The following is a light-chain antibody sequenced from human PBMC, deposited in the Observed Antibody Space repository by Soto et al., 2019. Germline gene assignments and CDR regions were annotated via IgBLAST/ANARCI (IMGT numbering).Light chain of an antibody. CDR3: QQYDDRAPYT. Sequence: EIVMTQSPATLSVSPGDRATLSCRASQSVNINLAWYQVKPGQAPRLLIYGAATRAPGIPSRFSGSRSGTQFTLTISSLQSEDFAVYYCQQYDDRAPYTFGQGTKLEIK. V-gene: IGKV3-15*01. CDR2: GAA. J-gene: IGKJ2*01. CDR1: QSVNIN.